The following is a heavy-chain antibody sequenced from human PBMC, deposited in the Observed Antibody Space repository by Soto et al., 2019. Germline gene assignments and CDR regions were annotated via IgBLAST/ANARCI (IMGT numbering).Heavy chain of an antibody. CDR1: GFTFSSYG. J-gene: IGHJ3*02. CDR3: AVGSIVVVVASGAFDI. Sequence: GGSLRLSCAASGFTFSSYGMHWVRQAPGKGLEWVAVIWYDGSNKYYADSVKGRFTISRDNAKNSLYLQMNSLRAEDTAVYYCAVGSIVVVVASGAFDIWGQGTMVTVSS. CDR2: IWYDGSNK. D-gene: IGHD2-15*01. V-gene: IGHV3-33*03.